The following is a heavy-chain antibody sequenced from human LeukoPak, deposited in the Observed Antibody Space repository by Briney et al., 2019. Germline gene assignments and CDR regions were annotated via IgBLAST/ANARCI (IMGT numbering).Heavy chain of an antibody. J-gene: IGHJ4*02. CDR1: GFTFDDYA. Sequence: PGGSLRPSCAASGFTFDDYAMHWVRQAPGKGLEWVSGISWNSGSIGYADSVKGRFTISRDNAKNSLYLQMNSLRAEDTALYYCAKGAGGFLEWLFDYWGQGTLVTVSS. CDR2: ISWNSGSI. V-gene: IGHV3-9*01. CDR3: AKGAGGFLEWLFDY. D-gene: IGHD3-3*01.